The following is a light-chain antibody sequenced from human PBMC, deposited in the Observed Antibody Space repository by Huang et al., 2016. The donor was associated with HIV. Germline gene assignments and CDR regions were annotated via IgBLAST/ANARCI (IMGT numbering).Light chain of an antibody. J-gene: IGKJ2*01. CDR3: QQYENWPPEYT. CDR1: QYVPSS. V-gene: IGKV3-15*01. CDR2: GAS. Sequence: EIVLTQSPAILSVSPGERATLSCRASQYVPSSFAWDQQRPGQAPRLLISGASARATGIPARFSGSGSGTEFTLTISSLQSEDFAVYYCQQYENWPPEYTFGQGTKLEL.